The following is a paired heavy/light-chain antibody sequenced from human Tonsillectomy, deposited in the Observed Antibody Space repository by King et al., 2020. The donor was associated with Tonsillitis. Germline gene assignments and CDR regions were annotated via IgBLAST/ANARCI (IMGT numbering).Heavy chain of an antibody. CDR3: VYGGNDSFDI. D-gene: IGHD4-17*01. J-gene: IGHJ3*02. Sequence: EVQLLESGGGLVQPGGSLRLSCAASGFTFSSYAMSWVRQAPGKGLEWVSIIDGSGYSTYYADSVKGRFTISRDNSKNTLYLQMNSLRAEDTAIYFCVYGGNDSFDIWGQGTMVTVSS. V-gene: IGHV3-23*01. CDR2: IDGSGYST. CDR1: GFTFSSYA.
Light chain of an antibody. V-gene: IGKV3-15*01. Sequence: ETVMTQSPATLSVSPGERATLSCRASQSVSSSLAWYQQKPGQAPRLLIYDTSTRATGIPARFSGSGSGAEFTLTISSLQSEDFAVYHCQQYNNWPWTFGQGTKVEIK. J-gene: IGKJ1*01. CDR1: QSVSSS. CDR2: DTS. CDR3: QQYNNWPWT.